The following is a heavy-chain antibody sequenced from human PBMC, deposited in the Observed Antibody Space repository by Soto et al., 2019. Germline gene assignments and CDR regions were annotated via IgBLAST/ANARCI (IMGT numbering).Heavy chain of an antibody. CDR2: ISLYNGNT. CDR1: DFSFTSHG. D-gene: IGHD2-2*01. CDR3: AIYHLELFRFDY. Sequence: GPGVKKPGASMKVSCKAYDFSFTSHGISWVRQAPGQGLEWMGWISLYNGNTNYAQQFQGRVTMTTDTSTITAYMELRSLRSDDTAMYFCAIYHLELFRFDYWGQGTLVTVSS. J-gene: IGHJ4*02. V-gene: IGHV1-18*04.